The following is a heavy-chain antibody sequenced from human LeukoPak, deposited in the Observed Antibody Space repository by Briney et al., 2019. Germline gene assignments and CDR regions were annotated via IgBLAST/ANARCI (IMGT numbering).Heavy chain of an antibody. Sequence: PGGSLRLSCAASGFIFSSYSMNWVRQAPGKGLEWVSSISSSSSYIYYADSVKGRFTVSRDNAKNSLYLQMNSLRAEDTAVYYCARDSIAAALDYWGQGTLVTVSS. CDR3: ARDSIAAALDY. CDR2: ISSSSSYI. J-gene: IGHJ4*02. CDR1: GFIFSSYS. V-gene: IGHV3-21*01. D-gene: IGHD6-13*01.